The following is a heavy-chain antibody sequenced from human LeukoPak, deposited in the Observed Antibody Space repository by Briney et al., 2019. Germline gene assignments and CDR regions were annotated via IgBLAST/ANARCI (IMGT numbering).Heavy chain of an antibody. V-gene: IGHV3-33*01. Sequence: TGGSLRLSCAASGFSFSTYGMHWVRQAPGKGLGWVALIWNAGTNTYYADSVKGRFTISRDNSKNTLYLQMNSLRAEDTAVYYCAGDTPPGGDYYFDYWGQGTLVIVSS. J-gene: IGHJ4*02. D-gene: IGHD3-16*01. CDR3: AGDTPPGGDYYFDY. CDR1: GFSFSTYG. CDR2: IWNAGTNT.